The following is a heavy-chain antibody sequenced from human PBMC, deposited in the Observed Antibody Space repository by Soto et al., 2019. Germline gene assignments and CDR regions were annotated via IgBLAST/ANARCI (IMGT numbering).Heavy chain of an antibody. V-gene: IGHV3-23*01. D-gene: IGHD1-26*01. J-gene: IGHJ6*02. CDR3: AREEMELLIGFYYYYGMDV. Sequence: APGKGLEWVSAISGSGGSTYYADSVKGRFTISRDNSKNTLYLQMNSLRAEDTAVYYCAREEMELLIGFYYYYGMDVWGQGTTVTVSS. CDR2: ISGSGGST.